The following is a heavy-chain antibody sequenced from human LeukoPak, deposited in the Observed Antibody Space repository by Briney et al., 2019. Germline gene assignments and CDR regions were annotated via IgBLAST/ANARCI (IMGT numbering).Heavy chain of an antibody. V-gene: IGHV3-43*01. CDR3: AKDMSPITGTSLDY. D-gene: IGHD1-20*01. Sequence: GGSLRLSCAASGFTFDDYTMHWVRQAPGKGLEWVSLISWDGGSTYYADSVKGRFTISRDNSKNSLYLQMNSLRTEDTALYYCAKDMSPITGTSLDYWGQGTLVTVSS. CDR2: ISWDGGST. CDR1: GFTFDDYT. J-gene: IGHJ4*02.